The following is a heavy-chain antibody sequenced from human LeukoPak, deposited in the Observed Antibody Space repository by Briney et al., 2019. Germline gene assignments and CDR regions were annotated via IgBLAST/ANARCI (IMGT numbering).Heavy chain of an antibody. CDR3: AKGYRSWYYYYGMDV. V-gene: IGHV3-74*01. J-gene: IGHJ6*02. Sequence: PGGSLRLSCAASGFTFSNYWMHWVRQAPGKGLVWVSRIKSDGSTINYADSLKGRFTISRDNAKNTLYLQMNSLRAEDTAVYYCAKGYRSWYYYYGMDVWGQGTTVTVSS. CDR1: GFTFSNYW. D-gene: IGHD4-11*01. CDR2: IKSDGSTI.